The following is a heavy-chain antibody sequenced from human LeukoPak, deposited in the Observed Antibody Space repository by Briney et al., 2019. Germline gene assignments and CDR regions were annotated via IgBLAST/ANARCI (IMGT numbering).Heavy chain of an antibody. CDR2: IYPGDSDT. V-gene: IGHV5-51*01. Sequence: GESLKISCKGSGYRFTSYWIGWVRPMPGKGLEWMGIIYPGDSDTRYSPSFQGQVTISADKSISTAYLQWSSLKASDTAMYYCARLLLDSGSYPGHDAFDIWGQGTMVTVSS. CDR3: ARLLLDSGSYPGHDAFDI. J-gene: IGHJ3*02. CDR1: GYRFTSYW. D-gene: IGHD1-26*01.